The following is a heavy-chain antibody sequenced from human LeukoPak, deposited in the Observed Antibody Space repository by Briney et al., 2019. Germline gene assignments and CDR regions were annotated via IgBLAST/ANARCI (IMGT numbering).Heavy chain of an antibody. D-gene: IGHD3-22*01. J-gene: IGHJ6*03. CDR2: MNPNSGNT. V-gene: IGHV1-8*03. Sequence: GASVKVSCKASGYTFTSYDINWVRQATGQGLEWMGWMNPNSGNTGYAQKFQGRVTITGNTSISTAYMELSSLRSEDTAVYYCARSTSSGYHLSYYYYYYMDVWGKGTTVTVSS. CDR3: ARSTSSGYHLSYYYYYYMDV. CDR1: GYTFTSYD.